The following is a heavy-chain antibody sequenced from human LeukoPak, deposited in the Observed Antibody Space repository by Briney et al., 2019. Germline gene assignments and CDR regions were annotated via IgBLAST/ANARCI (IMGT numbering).Heavy chain of an antibody. J-gene: IGHJ4*02. V-gene: IGHV3-23*01. CDR3: AKNWGYCSGDSRYFDY. CDR1: GFTFSNYV. Sequence: PGGSLRLSCAASGFTFSNYVMSWVRQAPGKGLEWVSTISGSGGRTFYADAVKGRFTISRDNSKNTLYVQMNSLRAEDTAVYYCAKNWGYCSGDSRYFDYWGQGTLVTVSS. CDR2: ISGSGGRT. D-gene: IGHD2-15*01.